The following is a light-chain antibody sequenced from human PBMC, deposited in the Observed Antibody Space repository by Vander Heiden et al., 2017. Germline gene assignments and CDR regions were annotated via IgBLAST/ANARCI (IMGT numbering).Light chain of an antibody. J-gene: IGKJ2*01. V-gene: IGKV1-8*01. Sequence: IRMTQSPSSFSASTGDRVTITCRASQGISSYLAWYQQKPGKAPKLLIYAASTLQSGVPSRFSGSGSGTDFTLTISCLQSEDFATYYCQQDDSYPYTFGRGTKVEIK. CDR3: QQDDSYPYT. CDR1: QGISSY. CDR2: AAS.